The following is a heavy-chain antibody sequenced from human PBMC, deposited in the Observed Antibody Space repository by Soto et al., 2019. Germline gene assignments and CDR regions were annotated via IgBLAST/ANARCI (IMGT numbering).Heavy chain of an antibody. D-gene: IGHD3-9*01. CDR3: ARAXSLRYFDSPGYYYGMDV. Sequence: PGGSLRLSCAASGFTFSSYDMHWVRQATGKGLEWVSAIGTAGDTYYPGSVKGRFTISRENAKNSLYLQMNSLRAGDTAVYYCARAXSLRYFDSPGYYYGMDVWGQGTTVTVSS. V-gene: IGHV3-13*01. CDR1: GFTFSSYD. J-gene: IGHJ6*02. CDR2: IGTAGDT.